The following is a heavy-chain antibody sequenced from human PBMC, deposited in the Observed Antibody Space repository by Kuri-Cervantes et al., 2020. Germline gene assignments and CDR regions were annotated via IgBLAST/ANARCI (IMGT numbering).Heavy chain of an antibody. V-gene: IGHV3-15*01. J-gene: IGHJ4*02. CDR3: ARGYSGYDGGNY. D-gene: IGHD5-12*01. CDR1: GFTFSDYY. Sequence: GGSLRLSCAASGFTFSDYYMSWVRQAPGKGLEWVGRIKSKTDSGTTDYAAPVKGRFTISRDNAKNSLYLQMNSLRAEDTAVYYCARGYSGYDGGNYWGQGTLVTVSS. CDR2: IKSKTDSGTT.